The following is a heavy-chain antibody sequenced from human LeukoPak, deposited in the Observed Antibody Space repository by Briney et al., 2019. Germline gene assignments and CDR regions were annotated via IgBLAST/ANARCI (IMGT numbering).Heavy chain of an antibody. J-gene: IGHJ6*03. CDR3: ARGFGVDYYYYMDV. D-gene: IGHD3-3*01. CDR2: IIPIFGTT. CDR1: GGTFSTHG. Sequence: SVKVSCKASGGTFSTHGISWVRQAPGQGLEWMGRIIPIFGTTNYAQNFQGRVTITADKSTSTVHMDPSSLRSEDTAVYYCARGFGVDYYYYMDVWDEGTTVIVSS. V-gene: IGHV1-69*06.